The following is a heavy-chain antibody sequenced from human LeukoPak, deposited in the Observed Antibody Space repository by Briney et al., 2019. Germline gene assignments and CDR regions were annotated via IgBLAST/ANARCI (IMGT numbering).Heavy chain of an antibody. CDR3: ARTRADYDFRAWAFDI. J-gene: IGHJ3*02. CDR1: GFSLSTSGMR. D-gene: IGHD3-3*01. CDR2: IDWDDDK. Sequence: SGPTLVNPTQTLTLTCTFSGFSLSTSGMRVSWIRQPLGKALEWLARIDWDDDKFYSTSLKTRLTISKDTSKNQVVLTMTNMDPVDTATYYCARTRADYDFRAWAFDIWGQGTMVTVSS. V-gene: IGHV2-70*04.